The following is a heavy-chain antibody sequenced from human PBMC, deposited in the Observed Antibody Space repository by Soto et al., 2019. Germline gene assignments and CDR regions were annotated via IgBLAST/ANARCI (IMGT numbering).Heavy chain of an antibody. Sequence: QVQLVQSGAEVKKPGSSVKVSCKASGGTFSSYAISWVRQAPGQGLEWMGGIIPIFGTANYAQKFQGRVTITADESTSTAYMELSSLRSEDTAVYYCARRITMVRGVITNYYYYGMDVWGQGTTVTVSS. CDR1: GGTFSSYA. V-gene: IGHV1-69*01. D-gene: IGHD3-10*01. CDR3: ARRITMVRGVITNYYYYGMDV. J-gene: IGHJ6*02. CDR2: IIPIFGTA.